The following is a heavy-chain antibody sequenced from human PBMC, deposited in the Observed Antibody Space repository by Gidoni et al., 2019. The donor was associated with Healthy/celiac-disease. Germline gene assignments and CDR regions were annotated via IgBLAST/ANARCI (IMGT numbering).Heavy chain of an antibody. J-gene: IGHJ4*02. CDR2: IRSKAYGGPT. V-gene: IGHV3-49*04. D-gene: IGHD3-22*01. CDR1: GCTWGDYA. Sequence: EVQLVESGGGLVQPGRSLRLSCTASGCTWGDYAMSGVRQAPGKGLEWVVFIRSKAYGGPTESAASVKGRFTLSRDDSKSIAYLQMNSLKTEDTAVYYCTRDFSLYYYDSSGYYSDILPTLDYWGQGTLVTVSS. CDR3: TRDFSLYYYDSSGYYSDILPTLDY.